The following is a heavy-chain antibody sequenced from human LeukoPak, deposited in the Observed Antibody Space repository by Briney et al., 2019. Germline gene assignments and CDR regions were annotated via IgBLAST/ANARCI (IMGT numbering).Heavy chain of an antibody. J-gene: IGHJ4*02. CDR1: SYSISSGYY. Sequence: SETLSLTCIVSSYSISSGYYWDWIRQPPGKGLEWNGSIYHSGNTYYNPSLKSRVIISVETSKNQFSLKLSSVTAADTAVYYCVRDVVGSGFDFWGQGALVTVSS. CDR3: VRDVVGSGFDF. CDR2: IYHSGNT. V-gene: IGHV4-38-2*02. D-gene: IGHD2-15*01.